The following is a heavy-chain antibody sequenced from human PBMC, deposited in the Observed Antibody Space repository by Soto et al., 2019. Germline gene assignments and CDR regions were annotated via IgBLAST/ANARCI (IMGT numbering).Heavy chain of an antibody. CDR3: ARANPALVLMVYAMEVGFDY. V-gene: IGHV4-39*01. CDR2: IHYSGRT. D-gene: IGHD2-8*01. Sequence: SETLSLTCTVSGGSISTSYYYWGWIRQPPGKGLEWIGSIHYSGRTYHNPSLKSRLIISLDTPKNQFSLKLGSVTAADTAVYYCARANPALVLMVYAMEVGFDYWGRGTLVTVSS. J-gene: IGHJ4*02. CDR1: GGSISTSYYY.